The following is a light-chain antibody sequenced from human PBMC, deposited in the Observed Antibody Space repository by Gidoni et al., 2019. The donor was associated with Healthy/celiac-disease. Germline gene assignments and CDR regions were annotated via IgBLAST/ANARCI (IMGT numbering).Light chain of an antibody. Sequence: GQSITISCTGTSSDVGGYNYVSWYQQHPGKAPKLMIYDVSNRPSGVSNRFSGSKSGNTASLTISGLQAEDEADYYCSSYTSSSTVVFGGGTKLTVL. CDR1: SSDVGGYNY. J-gene: IGLJ2*01. CDR3: SSYTSSSTVV. V-gene: IGLV2-14*04. CDR2: DVS.